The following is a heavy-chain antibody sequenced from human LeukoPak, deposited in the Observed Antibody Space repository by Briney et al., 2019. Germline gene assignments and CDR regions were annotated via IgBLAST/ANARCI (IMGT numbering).Heavy chain of an antibody. V-gene: IGHV1-8*01. J-gene: IGHJ5*02. Sequence: ASVKVSCKASGYTFTSYDINWVRQATGQGLEWMGWMNPNSGNTGNAQKFQGRVTMTRNTSISTAYMKLSSLRSEDTAVYYCARGTSSGVVHNWFDPWGQGTLVTVSS. D-gene: IGHD3-3*01. CDR2: MNPNSGNT. CDR3: ARGTSSGVVHNWFDP. CDR1: GYTFTSYD.